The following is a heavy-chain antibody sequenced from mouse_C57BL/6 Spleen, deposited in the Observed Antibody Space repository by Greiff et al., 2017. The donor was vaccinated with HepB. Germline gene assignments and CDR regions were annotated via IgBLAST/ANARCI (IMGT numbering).Heavy chain of an antibody. J-gene: IGHJ1*03. CDR1: GYAFSSSW. CDR2: IYPGDGDT. CDR3: ACYYSNYGV. D-gene: IGHD2-5*01. Sequence: VQGVQSGPELVKPGASVKISCKASGYAFSSSWMHWVKQRPGKGLEWIGRIYPGDGDTNYNGKFKGKATLTADKSSSTAYMQLSSLTSEDSAVYFCACYYSNYGVWGTGTTVTVSS. V-gene: IGHV1-82*01.